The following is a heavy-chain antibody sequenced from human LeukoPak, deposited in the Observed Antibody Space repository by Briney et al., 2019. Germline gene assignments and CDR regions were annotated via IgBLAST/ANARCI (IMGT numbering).Heavy chain of an antibody. CDR1: GFSFSNYA. V-gene: IGHV3-30*02. Sequence: PGGSLRLSCAASGFSFSNYAMSWVRQAPGKGLEWVAFIRNDGTIKYYADSVKGRFTISRDNSKSTLYLQMNSLRAEDTAVYYCAKTGSSSWGYFDYWGQGTLVTVSS. J-gene: IGHJ4*02. D-gene: IGHD6-13*01. CDR2: IRNDGTIK. CDR3: AKTGSSSWGYFDY.